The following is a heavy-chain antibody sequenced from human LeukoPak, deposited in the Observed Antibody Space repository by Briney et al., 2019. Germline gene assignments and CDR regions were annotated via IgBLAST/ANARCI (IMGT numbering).Heavy chain of an antibody. CDR1: GYTFTGYY. D-gene: IGHD6-13*01. Sequence: ASVKVSCKASGYTFTGYYMHWVRQAPGQGLEWMGWINPNSGGTNYAQKFQGRVTMTRDTSISTAYMELSRLRSDYTAVYYCARSIAAAGTQDYWGQGTLVTVSS. J-gene: IGHJ4*02. CDR3: ARSIAAAGTQDY. V-gene: IGHV1-2*02. CDR2: INPNSGGT.